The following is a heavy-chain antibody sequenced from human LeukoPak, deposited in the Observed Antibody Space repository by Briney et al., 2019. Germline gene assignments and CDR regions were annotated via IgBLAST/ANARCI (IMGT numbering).Heavy chain of an antibody. J-gene: IGHJ4*02. CDR3: AKVGRVYDRFPHYFDY. CDR1: GFTFSSYA. Sequence: GGSLRLSCAASGFTFSSYAMSWVRQAPGKGLEWVSAISGSGGSTYYADSVKGRFTISRDNSKNTLYLQMNSLRAEDTAVYYCAKVGRVYDRFPHYFDYWGQGTLVTVSS. V-gene: IGHV3-23*01. D-gene: IGHD3-22*01. CDR2: ISGSGGST.